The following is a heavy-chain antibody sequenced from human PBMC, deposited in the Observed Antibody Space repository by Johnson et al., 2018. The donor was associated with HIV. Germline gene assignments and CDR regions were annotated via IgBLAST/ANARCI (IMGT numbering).Heavy chain of an antibody. D-gene: IGHD3-16*01. Sequence: QVQLVESGGGVVQPGRSLRLSCAATGFTFNSYAMHWVRQAPGKGLEWVAVISYDGINKYYADSVKGRFTISRDNSKKKLYLQMNSMRPEDTAVYYCAREVYAHDAFDIWGQGTMFTVSS. CDR1: GFTFNSYA. CDR2: ISYDGINK. V-gene: IGHV3-30-3*01. CDR3: AREVYAHDAFDI. J-gene: IGHJ3*02.